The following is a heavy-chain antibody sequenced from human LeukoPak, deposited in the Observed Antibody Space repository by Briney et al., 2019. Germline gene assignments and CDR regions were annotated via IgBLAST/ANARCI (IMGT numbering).Heavy chain of an antibody. J-gene: IGHJ3*02. Sequence: PGGSLRLSCAASGFSFSNYVMHWVRQAPGKGLEYVSAIMPNGETRGYANSTKGRFTISRDNSKNTLYLQMGSLRAEDMAIYYCAGDRDGGFAFDIWGQGTLVSVSS. D-gene: IGHD2-15*01. CDR2: IMPNGETR. CDR3: AGDRDGGFAFDI. CDR1: GFSFSNYV. V-gene: IGHV3-64*01.